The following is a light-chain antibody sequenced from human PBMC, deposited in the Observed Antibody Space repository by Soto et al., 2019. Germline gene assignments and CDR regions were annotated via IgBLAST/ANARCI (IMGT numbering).Light chain of an antibody. V-gene: IGLV1-40*01. Sequence: QSVLTQPPSVSGAPGQRVTISCAGSSSNIGARYDVHWYVQVPGTAPKLLIYGNSNRPSGVPDRFSGSKSGSSASLAITGLQAEDEADYYCQSFDSSLTAWVFGGGTQLTVL. J-gene: IGLJ3*02. CDR1: SSNIGARYD. CDR2: GNS. CDR3: QSFDSSLTAWV.